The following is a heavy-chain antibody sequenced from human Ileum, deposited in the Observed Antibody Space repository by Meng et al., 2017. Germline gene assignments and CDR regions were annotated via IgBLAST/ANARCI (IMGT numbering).Heavy chain of an antibody. J-gene: IGHJ4*02. CDR3: ARHGAFRSHLDD. CDR2: FFYGGTT. Sequence: QLQLQESGPGLVKPSETLSLTCSVSGGSIRSRTSYWGWIRQPPWMGLEWIGSFFYGGTTYYNPSLESRVTTSVDTSKSQFSLNLKSVSAADTAVYFCARHGAFRSHLDDWGQGTLVTVSS. D-gene: IGHD3-3*02. V-gene: IGHV4-39*01. CDR1: GGSIRSRTSY.